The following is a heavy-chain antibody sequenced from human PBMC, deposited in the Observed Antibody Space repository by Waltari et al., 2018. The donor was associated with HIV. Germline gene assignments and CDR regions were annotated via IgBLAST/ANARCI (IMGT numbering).Heavy chain of an antibody. CDR3: AGSGSVDV. CDR1: GGSFSGYY. V-gene: IGHV4-34*01. Sequence: QVQLQQWGAGLSKPSETLSLTCAVHGGSFSGYYWSWIRQPPGKGLEWIGEINHSGSTNYNPSLKSRVTISVDTSKNQFSLKLSSVTAADTAVYYCAGSGSVDVWGQGTTVTVSS. CDR2: INHSGST. J-gene: IGHJ6*02. D-gene: IGHD3-3*01.